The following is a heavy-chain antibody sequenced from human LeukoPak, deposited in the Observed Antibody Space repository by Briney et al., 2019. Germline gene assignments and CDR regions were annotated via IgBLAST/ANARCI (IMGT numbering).Heavy chain of an antibody. V-gene: IGHV4-4*02. Sequence: SETLSLTCTVSGASIIGPKWWNWVRLSPGKGMEWIGEIFHSGSTHYNPSLKSRVTISVDTSKNQFSLILTSVTDADTAVYYCATSSGWYRYDSWGQGTPVTVSS. J-gene: IGHJ4*02. CDR1: GASIIGPKW. CDR2: IFHSGST. D-gene: IGHD6-19*01. CDR3: ATSSGWYRYDS.